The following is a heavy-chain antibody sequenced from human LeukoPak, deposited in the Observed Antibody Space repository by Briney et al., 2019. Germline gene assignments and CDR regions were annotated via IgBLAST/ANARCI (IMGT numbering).Heavy chain of an antibody. J-gene: IGHJ5*02. Sequence: ASVKVSCKASGYTFTNYGITWVRQAPGQGLEWMGWISGHNTNTNYAQSLRDRVTMTTDTSTSTAYMELRSLRSDDTAVYYCARDHITGYNNYMFDPWGQGTLVTVSS. CDR3: ARDHITGYNNYMFDP. CDR1: GYTFTNYG. D-gene: IGHD5-24*01. CDR2: ISGHNTNT. V-gene: IGHV1-18*01.